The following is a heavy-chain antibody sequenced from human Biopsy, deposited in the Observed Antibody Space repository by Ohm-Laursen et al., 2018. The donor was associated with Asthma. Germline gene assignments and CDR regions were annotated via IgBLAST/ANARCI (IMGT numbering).Heavy chain of an antibody. CDR1: GGSLTNFY. J-gene: IGHJ4*02. V-gene: IGHV4-59*07. D-gene: IGHD2-21*02. CDR2: VYYSGST. Sequence: SGTLSPTLTVSGGSLTNFYLSWIRRPPGKGLESIGHVYYSGSTNYNPSLKSRVTISIDASKNQFSLKLTSVTAADTAVYYCARGVDRVTGLLDHFDSWGQGTLVTVSS. CDR3: ARGVDRVTGLLDHFDS.